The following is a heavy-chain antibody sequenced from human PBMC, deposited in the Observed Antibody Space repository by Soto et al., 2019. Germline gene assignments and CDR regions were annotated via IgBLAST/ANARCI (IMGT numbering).Heavy chain of an antibody. CDR2: IRYDGSNI. D-gene: IGHD1-26*01. CDR1: GFTFSGLG. Sequence: QVQLVESGGGVVQPGRSLRLSCAASGFTFSGLGMHWVRQAPGKGLEWVAVIRYDGSNIYYADAVKGRFTISRDNSKDTLYLQMNSLKADETAVYYCARDGVGHNTFFGYFDYRGQGTLVTVSS. V-gene: IGHV3-33*01. CDR3: ARDGVGHNTFFGYFDY. J-gene: IGHJ4*02.